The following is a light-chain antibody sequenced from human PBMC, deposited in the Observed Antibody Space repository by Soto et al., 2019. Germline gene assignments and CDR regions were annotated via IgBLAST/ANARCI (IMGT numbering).Light chain of an antibody. CDR3: QQCGSSST. CDR1: QSVGSD. Sequence: EIVMTQSPATLSVSPGERATLSCRASQSVGSDLAWYQQKPGQAPRLHIYGASTRATGIPARFSGSGSGTDFTLTISSLAPEDFAVYYCQQCGSSSTFGQGTRLEIK. V-gene: IGKV3-15*01. CDR2: GAS. J-gene: IGKJ5*01.